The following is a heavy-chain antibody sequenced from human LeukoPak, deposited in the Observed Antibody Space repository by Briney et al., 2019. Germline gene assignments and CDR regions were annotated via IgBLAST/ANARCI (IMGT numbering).Heavy chain of an antibody. CDR2: IGPSSGDI. Sequence: PGGSLRLSCAASGFTFRIYSMNWVRQARGTGLEWVSSIGPSSGDIHYADSVKGRYTISRDNGKNSLYLQMNSLRAEDTAVYYCARDRGARGRGLAWGQGTQVTVSS. CDR1: GFTFRIYS. V-gene: IGHV3-21*01. J-gene: IGHJ5*02. CDR3: ARDRGARGRGLA. D-gene: IGHD3-10*01.